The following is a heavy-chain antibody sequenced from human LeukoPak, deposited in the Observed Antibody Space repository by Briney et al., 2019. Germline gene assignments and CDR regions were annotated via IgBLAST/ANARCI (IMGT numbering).Heavy chain of an antibody. Sequence: PGGSLRLSCAASGFTVSSNYMTWVRQAPGQGLEWVSVIYTDGNTYYADSVKGRFTISRDNSKNTVYLQMNSLRAENTAVYYCARDPYIGRYGAFDVWGQGTMVTVSS. CDR1: GFTVSSNY. J-gene: IGHJ3*01. CDR3: ARDPYIGRYGAFDV. V-gene: IGHV3-66*01. CDR2: IYTDGNT. D-gene: IGHD1-26*01.